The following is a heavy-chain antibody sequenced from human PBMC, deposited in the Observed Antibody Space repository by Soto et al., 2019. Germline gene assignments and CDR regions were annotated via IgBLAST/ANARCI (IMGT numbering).Heavy chain of an antibody. J-gene: IGHJ5*02. CDR1: AYSFTSYW. V-gene: IGHV5-51*01. Sequence: GESLKISCKGSAYSFTSYWIGWVRQMPGKGLEWMGIIYPGDSDTRYSPSFQGQVTISADKSISTAYLQWSSLKASDTAMYYCARVNHCSGGSCYANWFDPWGQGTLVTVSS. CDR2: IYPGDSDT. CDR3: ARVNHCSGGSCYANWFDP. D-gene: IGHD2-15*01.